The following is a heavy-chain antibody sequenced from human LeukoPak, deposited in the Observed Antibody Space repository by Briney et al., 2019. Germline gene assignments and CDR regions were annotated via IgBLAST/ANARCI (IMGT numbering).Heavy chain of an antibody. J-gene: IGHJ4*02. CDR2: ISGSGGST. D-gene: IGHD3-3*01. CDR3: TLLRFYYFDY. CDR1: GFTFSSYA. V-gene: IGHV3-23*01. Sequence: GGSLRLSCAGSGFTFSSYAMSWVRRAPGKGLEWVSAISGSGGSTYYADSVKGRFTISRDNSKNTLYLQMNSLRAVDTAVYYCTLLRFYYFDYSGQGTLVTVSS.